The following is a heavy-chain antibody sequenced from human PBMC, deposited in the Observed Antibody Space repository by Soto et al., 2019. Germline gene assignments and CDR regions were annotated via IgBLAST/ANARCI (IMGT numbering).Heavy chain of an antibody. V-gene: IGHV1-2*02. J-gene: IGHJ4*02. Sequence: ASVKVSCKASGYTFTGYFMHWVRQAPGQGLEWMGWINPNSGDTNYAQKFQGRVTMTRDMSISTAYMELRRLTSDDTAVYYCARVRTYYDSSGSLDYWGQGTLVTVSS. D-gene: IGHD3-22*01. CDR2: INPNSGDT. CDR1: GYTFTGYF. CDR3: ARVRTYYDSSGSLDY.